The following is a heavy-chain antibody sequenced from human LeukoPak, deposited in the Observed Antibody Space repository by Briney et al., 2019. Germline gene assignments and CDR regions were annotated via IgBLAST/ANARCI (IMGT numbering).Heavy chain of an antibody. CDR2: ISSSSSYI. CDR1: GFTVSSNY. J-gene: IGHJ4*02. Sequence: GGSLRLSCAASGFTVSSNYMSWVRQAPGKGLEWVSSISSSSSYIYYADSVRGRFTISRDNAKNSLYLQMNSLRAEDTAVYYCARESTLDYWGQGTLVTVSS. D-gene: IGHD5/OR15-5a*01. CDR3: ARESTLDY. V-gene: IGHV3-21*01.